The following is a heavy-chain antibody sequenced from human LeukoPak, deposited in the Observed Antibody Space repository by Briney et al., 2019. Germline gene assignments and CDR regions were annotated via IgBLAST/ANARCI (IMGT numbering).Heavy chain of an antibody. CDR3: ATGGYIGYDYAFDY. CDR1: GGSLSGYY. CDR2: INHSGST. J-gene: IGHJ4*02. D-gene: IGHD5-12*01. V-gene: IGHV4-34*01. Sequence: SETLSLTCAVYGGSLSGYYWSWIRQPPGKGLEWIGEINHSGSTNYNPSLKSRVTISVDTSKNQFSLKLSSVTAADTAVYYCATGGYIGYDYAFDYWGQGTLVTVSS.